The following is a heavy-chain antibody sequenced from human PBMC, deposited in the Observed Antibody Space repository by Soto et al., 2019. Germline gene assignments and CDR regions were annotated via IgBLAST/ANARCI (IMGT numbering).Heavy chain of an antibody. D-gene: IGHD6-19*01. CDR2: ISGSGFNS. CDR1: GSTFSSYA. Sequence: GSLRLSCAASGSTFSSYAMSWVRQAPGKGLEWVSGISGSGFNSYYATSVKGRFTISRDNSKNTLYLQMNSLTVEETAVYYCENSAYPTGWFQIPTYYWGQGTLVTVSS. V-gene: IGHV3-23*01. CDR3: ENSAYPTGWFQIPTYY. J-gene: IGHJ4*02.